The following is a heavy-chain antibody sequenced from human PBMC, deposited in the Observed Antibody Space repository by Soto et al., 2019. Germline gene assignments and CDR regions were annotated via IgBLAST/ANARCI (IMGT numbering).Heavy chain of an antibody. CDR2: IYTSGST. Sequence: SETLSLTCSVSGTSVSNYYWSWIRQPAGKGLEHIGRIYTSGSTSYNPSLKSRVTMSMDTSQTQIYLNLTSVTAADTAVYYCARGGIQLSYAFDYWGQGILVTVS. CDR3: ARGGIQLSYAFDY. V-gene: IGHV4-4*07. J-gene: IGHJ4*02. CDR1: GTSVSNYY. D-gene: IGHD5-18*01.